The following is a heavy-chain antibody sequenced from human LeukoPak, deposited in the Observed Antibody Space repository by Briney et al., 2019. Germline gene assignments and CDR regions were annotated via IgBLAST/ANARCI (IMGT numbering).Heavy chain of an antibody. CDR2: IKQDGSEK. J-gene: IGHJ4*02. CDR1: GFTFSSYW. Sequence: GGSLRLSCAASGFTFSSYWMSWVRQAPGKGLEWVANIKQDGSEKYYVDSVKGRFTISRDNAKNSLYPQMNSLRAEDTAVYYCARDRLYTDYEFDYWGQGTLVTVSS. D-gene: IGHD5-12*01. CDR3: ARDRLYTDYEFDY. V-gene: IGHV3-7*01.